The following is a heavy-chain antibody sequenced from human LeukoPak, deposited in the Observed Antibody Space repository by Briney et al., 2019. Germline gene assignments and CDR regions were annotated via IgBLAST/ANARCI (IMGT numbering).Heavy chain of an antibody. CDR1: GFTFSSYV. D-gene: IGHD3-10*01. V-gene: IGHV3-30*04. Sequence: PGGSLRLSCAASGFTFSSYVMHWVRQAPGKGLEWVAIISYDGSNEYYADSVKGRFTISRDNSKNTLYLQMNSLRAADTAVYYCAKKSYGSGNRWFDPWGQGTLVTVSS. J-gene: IGHJ5*02. CDR3: AKKSYGSGNRWFDP. CDR2: ISYDGSNE.